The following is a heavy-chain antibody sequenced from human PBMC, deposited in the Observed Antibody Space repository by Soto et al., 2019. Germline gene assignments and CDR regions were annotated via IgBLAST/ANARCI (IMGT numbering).Heavy chain of an antibody. CDR3: ARGLTTQYYYYYYGMDV. D-gene: IGHD4-17*01. J-gene: IGHJ6*02. Sequence: GSVKVSCKASGYTFTGYYMHWVRQAPGQGLEWMGWINPNSGGTNYAQKFQGRVTMTRDTSISTAYMELSRLRSDDTAVYYCARGLTTQYYYYYYGMDVWGQGTTVTV. CDR1: GYTFTGYY. CDR2: INPNSGGT. V-gene: IGHV1-2*02.